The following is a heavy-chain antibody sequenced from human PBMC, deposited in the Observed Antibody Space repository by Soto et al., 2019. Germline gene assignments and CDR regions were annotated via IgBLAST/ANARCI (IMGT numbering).Heavy chain of an antibody. V-gene: IGHV4-59*01. CDR2: IYNSVST. CDR1: GDSISNSY. J-gene: IGHJ6*02. Sequence: PSETLSLTCSVSGDSISNSYWSWIRQPPGKGLEWIAFIYNSVSTNYNPSLKSRVTISVDTSKNQFSLRLTSVTAADTAVYYCARDLMTPEIRDPYYYGMDVWGQGTTVTVSS. CDR3: ARDLMTPEIRDPYYYGMDV. D-gene: IGHD4-17*01.